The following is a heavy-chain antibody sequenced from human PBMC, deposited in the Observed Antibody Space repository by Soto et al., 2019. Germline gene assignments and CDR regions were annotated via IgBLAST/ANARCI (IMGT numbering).Heavy chain of an antibody. CDR1: GFTFSSYG. J-gene: IGHJ4*02. V-gene: IGHV3-30*18. CDR3: AKDRHPDGVWDIDW. CDR2: ISYDGSNK. D-gene: IGHD4-17*01. Sequence: QAGGSLRLSCAASGFTFSSYGMHWVRQAPGKGLEWVAVISYDGSNKYYADSVRGRFTISRDNPKNTLYLQMNSLRAEDTAVYYCAKDRHPDGVWDIDWWGQGARVTVSS.